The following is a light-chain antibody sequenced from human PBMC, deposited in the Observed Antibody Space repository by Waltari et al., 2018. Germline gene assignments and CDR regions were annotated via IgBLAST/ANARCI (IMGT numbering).Light chain of an antibody. V-gene: IGKV3-11*01. Sequence: ESVWTQSPATLTLSPGERATLSCRASQSISSYFAWYHQKPTQAPSLLIYDASTKTTCIPARVSGSGSWTEFTLTIGSLEPEDFAVYYCQQRSNWPPAVTFGGGTKVEIK. CDR3: QQRSNWPPAVT. J-gene: IGKJ4*01. CDR2: DAS. CDR1: QSISSY.